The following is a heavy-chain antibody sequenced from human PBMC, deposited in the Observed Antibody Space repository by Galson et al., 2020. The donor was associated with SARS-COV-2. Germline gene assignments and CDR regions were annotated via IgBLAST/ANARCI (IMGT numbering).Heavy chain of an antibody. J-gene: IGHJ4*02. D-gene: IGHD5-18*01. Sequence: SETLSLTCTVSGGSISSSGYYWGWIRQPPGKGLEWIGSIYYSGSTYYNPSLKSRVTISVDTSKNQFSLKLSSVIAADTAVYYCASATWMQLGHRGGYFDTGGQGTLVTVSS. CDR1: GGSISSSGYY. CDR3: ASATWMQLGHRGGYFDT. V-gene: IGHV4-39*07. CDR2: IYYSGST.